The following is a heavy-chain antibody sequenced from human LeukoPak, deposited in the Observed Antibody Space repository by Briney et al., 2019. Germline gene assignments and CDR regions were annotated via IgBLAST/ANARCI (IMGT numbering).Heavy chain of an antibody. J-gene: IGHJ4*02. CDR2: IYYSGST. CDR3: ARGDYYDILTGYPPSFDY. V-gene: IGHV4-59*01. Sequence: SETLSLTCTVSCGSISSYYWSWIRQPPGKGLEWIGYIYYSGSTNYNPSLKSRVTISVDTSKNQFSLKLSSVTAADTAVYYCARGDYYDILTGYPPSFDYWGQGTLVTVSS. CDR1: CGSISSYY. D-gene: IGHD3-9*01.